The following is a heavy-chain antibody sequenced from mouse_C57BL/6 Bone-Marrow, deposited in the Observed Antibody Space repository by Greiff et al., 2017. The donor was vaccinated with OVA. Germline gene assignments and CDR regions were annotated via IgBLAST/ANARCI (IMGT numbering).Heavy chain of an antibody. D-gene: IGHD1-1*01. CDR3: ARGYYGSGRYAMYY. V-gene: IGHV1-81*01. CDR1: GYTFTSYG. J-gene: IGHJ4*01. CDR2: IYPRSGNT. Sequence: QVQLKESGAELVRPGASVKLSCKASGYTFTSYGISWVKQRPGQGLEWIGEIYPRSGNTYYNEKFKGKATLTADKSSSTAYMELRSLTSEDSAVYFCARGYYGSGRYAMYYWGQGTTVTVSS.